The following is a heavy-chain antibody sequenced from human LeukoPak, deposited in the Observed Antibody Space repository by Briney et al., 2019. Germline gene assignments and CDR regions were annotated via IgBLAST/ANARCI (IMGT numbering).Heavy chain of an antibody. V-gene: IGHV3-7*01. J-gene: IGHJ4*02. D-gene: IGHD6-19*01. CDR2: IKRDGSEK. CDR1: GFTLSSYW. Sequence: PGGSLRLSCAASGFTLSSYWMSWVRQAPGKGLEWVANIKRDGSEKYYVDSVKGRFTISRDNAKNSLFLQMSGLRVEDTAVYYCVRDDGAVKPCWGQGTLVTVSS. CDR3: VRDDGAVKPC.